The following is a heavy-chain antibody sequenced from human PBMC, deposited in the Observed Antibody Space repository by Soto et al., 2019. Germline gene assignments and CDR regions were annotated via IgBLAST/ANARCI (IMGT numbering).Heavy chain of an antibody. CDR2: IYSDGKT. V-gene: IGHV3-53*02. CDR3: ARSSGWYEADAFDM. CDR1: GITVSTNY. J-gene: IGHJ3*02. Sequence: EVQLVETGGGLIQPGGSLRLSCAASGITVSTNYMSWVRQAPGKGLEWVSVIYSDGKTFYADSVKGRFTISRDNSQNTVSLQMNSLRADDTAVYYCARSSGWYEADAFDMWGQGTMVTVSA. D-gene: IGHD6-19*01.